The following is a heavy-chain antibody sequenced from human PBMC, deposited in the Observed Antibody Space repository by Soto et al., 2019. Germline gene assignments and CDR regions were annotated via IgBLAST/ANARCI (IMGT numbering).Heavy chain of an antibody. CDR1: VLPSSGFE. V-gene: IGHV3-48*03. CDR2: ISASGDTV. D-gene: IGHD3-16*01. J-gene: IGHJ6*01. Sequence: XGYLRLSCVTSVLPSSGFEMNCVRHAPGKWLEWVSYISASGDTVYYADSVKGRFTISRDNAKNTLYLEMNSLRAEDSAVYYCPDLSVTGGVQVWGQGTTGNVSS. CDR3: PDLSVTGGVQV.